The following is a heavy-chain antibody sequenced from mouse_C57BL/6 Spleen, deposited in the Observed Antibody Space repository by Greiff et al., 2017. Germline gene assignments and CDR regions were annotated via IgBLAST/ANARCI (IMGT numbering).Heavy chain of an antibody. V-gene: IGHV1-26*01. CDR2: INPNNGGT. Sequence: EVKLQQSGPELVKPGASVKISCKASGYTFTDYYMNWVKQSHGKSLEWIGDINPNNGGTSYNQKFKGKATLTVDKSSSTAYMELRSLTSEDSAVYYCARDNYYGSSYYFDYWGQGTTLTVSS. CDR1: GYTFTDYY. J-gene: IGHJ2*01. D-gene: IGHD1-1*01. CDR3: ARDNYYGSSYYFDY.